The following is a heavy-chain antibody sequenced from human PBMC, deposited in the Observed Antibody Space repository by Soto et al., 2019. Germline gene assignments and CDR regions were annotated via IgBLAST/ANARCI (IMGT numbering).Heavy chain of an antibody. CDR1: GLTARNVY. V-gene: IGHV3-15*01. D-gene: IGHD4-17*01. Sequence: EVHLVASGGGLVKPGGSLRLSCPASGLTARNVYLSWVRQPPGKGLEWVDHVKREVDGGTVDYGAPVKGRFTISRDDSENTLYLQMNSLKSEDTAVYYCTVGHYGDWGQGTLVTVSS. J-gene: IGHJ4*02. CDR2: VKREVDGGTV. CDR3: TVGHYGD.